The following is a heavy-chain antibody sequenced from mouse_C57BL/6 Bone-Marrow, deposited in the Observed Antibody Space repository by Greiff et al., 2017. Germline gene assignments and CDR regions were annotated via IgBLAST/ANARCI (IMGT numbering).Heavy chain of an antibody. V-gene: IGHV7-1*01. CDR1: GFTFSDFY. CDR2: RRNKANDYTT. J-gene: IGHJ1*03. D-gene: IGHD1-1*01. CDR3: ARDSYYYGSYWYFDV. Sequence: EVKLVESGGGLVQSGRSLRLSCATSGFTFSDFYMEWVRQAPGKGLEWIAARRNKANDYTTEYSASVKGRFIVSRDTSQSILYLQMSALRAEDTAIYYCARDSYYYGSYWYFDVWGTGTTVTVSS.